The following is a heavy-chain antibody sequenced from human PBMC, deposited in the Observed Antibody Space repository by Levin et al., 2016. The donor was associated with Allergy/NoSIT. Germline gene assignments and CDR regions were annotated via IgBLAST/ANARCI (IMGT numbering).Heavy chain of an antibody. J-gene: IGHJ4*02. CDR2: ISYDGSNK. V-gene: IGHV3-30*04. Sequence: GGSLRLSCAASGFTFSSYAMHWVRQAPGKGLEWVAVISYDGSNKYYADSVKGRFTISRDNSKNTLYLQMNSLRAEDTAVYYCARGGGVRGVIKTFDYWGQGTLVTVSS. CDR1: GFTFSSYA. D-gene: IGHD3-10*01. CDR3: ARGGGVRGVIKTFDY.